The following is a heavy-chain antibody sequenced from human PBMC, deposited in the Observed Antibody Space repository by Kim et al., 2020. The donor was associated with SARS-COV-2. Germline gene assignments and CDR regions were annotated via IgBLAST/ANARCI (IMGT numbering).Heavy chain of an antibody. V-gene: IGHV3-7*01. J-gene: IGHJ4*02. Sequence: GGSLRLSCAASGFTFSNYWMSWVRQAPGKGLEWVANINQDGSEKYYVDSVKGRFTISRDNAKNLLYLQMNSLRAEDTAVYYCARRGGRGDHWGQGTLVTVSS. CDR3: ARRGGRGDH. D-gene: IGHD2-15*01. CDR2: INQDGSEK. CDR1: GFTFSNYW.